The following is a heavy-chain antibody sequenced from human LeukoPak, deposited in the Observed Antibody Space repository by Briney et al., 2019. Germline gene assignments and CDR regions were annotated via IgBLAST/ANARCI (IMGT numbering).Heavy chain of an antibody. CDR3: ARGSLYYYGSGSYGYFDY. D-gene: IGHD3-10*01. CDR2: INPNSGGT. J-gene: IGHJ4*02. V-gene: IGHV1-2*02. Sequence: ASVTVSCKASGYTFTGYYMHWVRQAPGQGLERMGWINPNSGGTNYAQKFQGRVTMTRDTSISTAYMELSRLRSDDTAVYYCARGSLYYYGSGSYGYFDYWGQGTLVTVSS. CDR1: GYTFTGYY.